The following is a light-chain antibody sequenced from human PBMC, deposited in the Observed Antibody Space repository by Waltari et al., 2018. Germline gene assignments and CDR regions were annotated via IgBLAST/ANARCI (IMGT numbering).Light chain of an antibody. CDR3: QAWDNFTVA. V-gene: IGLV3-1*01. Sequence: SYELTQPPSVSVSPGQTASISCSGDELGDKYACWYRQKPGQSPVLVLYQDTTRPSGIPERFSGSNSGITATLTIRGTQPVDEADYYCQAWDNFTVAFGGGTKLSVL. CDR2: QDT. J-gene: IGLJ2*01. CDR1: ELGDKY.